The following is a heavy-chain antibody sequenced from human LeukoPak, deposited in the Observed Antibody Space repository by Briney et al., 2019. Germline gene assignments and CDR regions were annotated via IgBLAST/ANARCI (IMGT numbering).Heavy chain of an antibody. CDR3: ARNPYSGSYYGSGSGAFDI. Sequence: PSETLSLTCTVSGGSISSSYSYWGWIRQPPGKGLEWIGSIYYSGSTYYNPSLKSRVTISVDRSKNQFSLKLSSVTAADTAVYYCARNPYSGSYYGSGSGAFDIWGQGTMVTVSS. V-gene: IGHV4-39*07. J-gene: IGHJ3*02. D-gene: IGHD1-26*01. CDR2: IYYSGST. CDR1: GGSISSSYSY.